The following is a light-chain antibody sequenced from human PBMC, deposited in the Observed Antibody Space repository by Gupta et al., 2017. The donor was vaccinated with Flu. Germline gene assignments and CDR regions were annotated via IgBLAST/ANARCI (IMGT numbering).Light chain of an antibody. CDR1: QCISNY. Sequence: HITQSPSSLSASVGDRVTITCQASQCISNYLNWYQQKPGKAPKLLIYDASNLETGVPSRFSGSGSGTDFTFTISSLQPEDFATYYCQQYYNYPRTFGQGTKVEIK. J-gene: IGKJ1*01. CDR3: QQYYNYPRT. V-gene: IGKV1-33*01. CDR2: DAS.